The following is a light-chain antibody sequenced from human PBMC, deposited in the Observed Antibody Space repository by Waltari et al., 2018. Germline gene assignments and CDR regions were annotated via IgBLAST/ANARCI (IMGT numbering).Light chain of an antibody. CDR1: GSDFGGNKY. CDR3: SSYATTRVI. V-gene: IGLV2-14*03. J-gene: IGLJ2*01. Sequence: QSALTQPASVSGTPGQSITISCSGTGSDFGGNKYVSWYQQHPGEAPKVIIYDVTSRPSGVSDRFSGSKSGNTAFLTISGLQAEDEADYYCSSYATTRVIFGGGTKVTVL. CDR2: DVT.